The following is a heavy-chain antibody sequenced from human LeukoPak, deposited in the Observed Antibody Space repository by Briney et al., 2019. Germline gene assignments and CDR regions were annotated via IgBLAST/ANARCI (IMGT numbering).Heavy chain of an antibody. V-gene: IGHV1-69*13. Sequence: SVKVSCKASGGTFSSYAISWVRQAPGQGLEWMGGIIPIFGTANYAQKFQGRVTITADETTSTAYMELSSLRSEDTAVYYCARPVVTASLRDGFDIWGQGTMVTVSS. CDR3: ARPVVTASLRDGFDI. J-gene: IGHJ3*02. CDR2: IIPIFGTA. CDR1: GGTFSSYA. D-gene: IGHD2-21*02.